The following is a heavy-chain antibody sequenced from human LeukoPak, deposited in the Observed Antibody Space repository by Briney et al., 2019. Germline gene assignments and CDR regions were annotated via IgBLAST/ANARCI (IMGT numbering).Heavy chain of an antibody. J-gene: IGHJ4*02. Sequence: WGSLRLSCAASGFTFSRYTMNWVRQAPGKGLEWVSSISSSSSYIYYADSMKGRFTISRDNAKKSLYLQMNSLRAEDTAVYYCARDLLLYFGEVTMAFDYWGLGTLVTVSS. V-gene: IGHV3-21*01. D-gene: IGHD3-10*01. CDR3: ARDLLLYFGEVTMAFDY. CDR1: GFTFSRYT. CDR2: ISSSSSYI.